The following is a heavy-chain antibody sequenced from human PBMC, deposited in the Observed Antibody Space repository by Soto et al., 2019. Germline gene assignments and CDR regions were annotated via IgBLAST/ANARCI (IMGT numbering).Heavy chain of an antibody. D-gene: IGHD2-15*01. CDR2: IYPGDSDT. CDR1: GYSFTSYW. Sequence: GESLKISCKGSGYSFTSYWIGWVRQMPGKGLEWMGIIYPGDSDTRYSPSFQGQVTISADKSISTAYLQWSGLKASDTAMYYCARPYCSGGSCYSSGPFDYWGQGTLVTVSS. J-gene: IGHJ4*02. CDR3: ARPYCSGGSCYSSGPFDY. V-gene: IGHV5-51*01.